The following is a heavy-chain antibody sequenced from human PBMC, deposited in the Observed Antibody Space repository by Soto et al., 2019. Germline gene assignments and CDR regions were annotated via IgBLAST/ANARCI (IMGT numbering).Heavy chain of an antibody. V-gene: IGHV3-23*01. CDR1: GFTFSSYS. J-gene: IGHJ4*02. CDR3: AKKVNSGSGSQYFDY. D-gene: IGHD3-10*01. CDR2: FRAGGDDGTT. Sequence: GGSLRLSCVASGFTFSSYSMSWVRQAPGKGLEWVSGFRAGGDDGTTYYAGSVKGRFTISRDNSKNTLFLQMNSLRAEDTAIYYCAKKVNSGSGSQYFDYFGQGTLVTVSS.